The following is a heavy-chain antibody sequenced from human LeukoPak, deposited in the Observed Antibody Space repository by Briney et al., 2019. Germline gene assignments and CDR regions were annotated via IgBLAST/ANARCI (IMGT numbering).Heavy chain of an antibody. CDR1: GGSISSYY. CDR2: IYYSGST. V-gene: IGHV4-59*01. J-gene: IGHJ3*02. CDR3: AGDRGSGDAFDI. D-gene: IGHD2-15*01. Sequence: SETLSLTCTVSGGSISSYYWSWIRQPPGKGLEWIGYIYYSGSTNYNPSLKSRVTISVDTSKNQFSLKLSSVTAADTAVYYCAGDRGSGDAFDIWGQGTMVTVSS.